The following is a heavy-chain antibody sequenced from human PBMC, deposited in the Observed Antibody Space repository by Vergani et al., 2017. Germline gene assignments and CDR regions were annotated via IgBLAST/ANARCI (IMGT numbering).Heavy chain of an antibody. CDR1: GYTFTSYD. Sequence: QVQLVQSGAEVKKPGASVKVSCKASGYTFTSYDINWVRQATGQGLEWMGWMNPNSGNTGYAQKFQGRVTMTRNTSINTAYMELSRLRSDDTAVYYCARANIVVVPAAPRWFDPWGQGTLVTVSS. CDR2: MNPNSGNT. CDR3: ARANIVVVPAAPRWFDP. D-gene: IGHD2-2*01. V-gene: IGHV1-8*01. J-gene: IGHJ5*02.